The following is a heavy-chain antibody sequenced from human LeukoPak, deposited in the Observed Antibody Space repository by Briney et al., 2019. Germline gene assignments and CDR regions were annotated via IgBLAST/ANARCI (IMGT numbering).Heavy chain of an antibody. CDR2: IYYGGGY. V-gene: IGHV4-39*01. CDR3: ARLLHGSGWRIRAFDI. Sequence: WETLSLTCIVSGCTISNNTYSWACIPQPPGKALVWVRTIYYGGGYYHNPSLKSRVTISVDTSKNQFSLRLRSVTAADTAVYYCARLLHGSGWRIRAFDIWGQGTMVTVSS. J-gene: IGHJ3*02. D-gene: IGHD6-19*01. CDR1: GCTISNNTYS.